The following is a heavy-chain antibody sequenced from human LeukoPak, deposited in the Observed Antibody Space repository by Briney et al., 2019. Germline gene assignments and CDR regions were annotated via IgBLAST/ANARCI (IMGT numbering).Heavy chain of an antibody. CDR3: AGTQQWLAFDY. CDR2: FYHSGST. J-gene: IGHJ4*02. CDR1: GGSISSYY. V-gene: IGHV4-59*01. Sequence: PSETLSLTCTVSGGSISSYYWSWIRQPPGKGLEWIGCFYHSGSTNYNPSLKSRVTTSVDTSKNQFSLRLSSVTAADTAVYYCAGTQQWLAFDYWGQGILVTVSS. D-gene: IGHD6-19*01.